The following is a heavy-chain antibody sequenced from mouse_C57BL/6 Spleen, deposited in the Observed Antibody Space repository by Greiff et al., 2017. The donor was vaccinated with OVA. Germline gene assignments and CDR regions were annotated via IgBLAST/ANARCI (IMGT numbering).Heavy chain of an antibody. CDR2: IIPNNGGT. CDR1: GYTFTDYY. CDR3: AKNWDY. D-gene: IGHD4-1*01. J-gene: IGHJ2*01. Sequence: EVQLQQSGPELVKPGASVKISCKASGYTFTDYYMNWVKQSHGKSLEWIGDIIPNNGGTSYNQKFKGKATLTVDKSSSTAYMELRSLTSEDSAVYYYAKNWDYWGQGTTLTVSS. V-gene: IGHV1-26*01.